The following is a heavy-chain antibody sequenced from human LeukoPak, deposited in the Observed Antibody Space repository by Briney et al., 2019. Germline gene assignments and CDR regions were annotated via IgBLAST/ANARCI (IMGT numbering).Heavy chain of an antibody. D-gene: IGHD3-10*01. V-gene: IGHV3-21*01. Sequence: TGGSLRLSCAASGFTFSGYSMNWVRQAPGKGLEWDSSISSSSSYIYYADSVKGRFTISRDNAKNSLYLQMNSLRAEDTAVYYCARDRGFGREDWFDPWGQGTLVTVSS. CDR2: ISSSSSYI. CDR1: GFTFSGYS. CDR3: ARDRGFGREDWFDP. J-gene: IGHJ5*02.